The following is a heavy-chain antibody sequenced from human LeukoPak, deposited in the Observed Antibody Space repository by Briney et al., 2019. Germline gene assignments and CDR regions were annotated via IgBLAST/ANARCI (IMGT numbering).Heavy chain of an antibody. CDR2: IYSSGAT. CDR1: DDSISMYY. Sequence: PSETLSLTCTVSDDSISMYYWSWIRQPPGKGPEWIAYIYSSGATSYHPSLRSRVSISLDTSNSQFSLKLNSMTVADTAVYYCVRLKMGAYFDLWGRGTLVTVSS. V-gene: IGHV4-59*08. D-gene: IGHD3-16*01. CDR3: VRLKMGAYFDL. J-gene: IGHJ2*01.